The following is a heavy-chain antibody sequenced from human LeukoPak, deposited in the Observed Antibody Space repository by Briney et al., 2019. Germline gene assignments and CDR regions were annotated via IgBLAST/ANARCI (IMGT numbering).Heavy chain of an antibody. D-gene: IGHD3-10*01. J-gene: IGHJ4*02. Sequence: GGSLRLSCAASGFDFSTYEMHWVRQAPGKGLEWVSCISGSGLTIYYADSVKGRFTISRDNAKNSLDLQMNSLRAEDTAVYYCARSGSGSYYIFGRRKNYFDYWGQGTLVTVSS. CDR3: ARSGSGSYYIFGRRKNYFDY. V-gene: IGHV3-48*03. CDR2: ISGSGLTI. CDR1: GFDFSTYE.